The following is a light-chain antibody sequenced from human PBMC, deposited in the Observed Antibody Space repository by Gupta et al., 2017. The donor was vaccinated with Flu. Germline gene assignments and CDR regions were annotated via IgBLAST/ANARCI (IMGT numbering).Light chain of an antibody. V-gene: IGLV1-47*01. J-gene: IGLJ1*01. CDR2: KTI. CDR1: KSNVGSNY. Sequence: QSTLTQPQSASGALGQRVTISCSGTKSNVGSNYVYWYKVIPQTAPKLLIYKTILRASEASDRFSASKSGTSASLVISGLRSEDEGDYYCATWDDSLSGHYIFGGGTQVAVL. CDR3: ATWDDSLSGHYI.